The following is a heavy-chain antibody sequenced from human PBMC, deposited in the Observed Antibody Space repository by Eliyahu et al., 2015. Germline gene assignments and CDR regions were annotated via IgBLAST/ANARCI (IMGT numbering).Heavy chain of an antibody. CDR1: GFTFSSXS. CDR3: AREDCSSTSCLKSPYYYYGMDV. Sequence: EVQLVESGGGLVKPGGSLRLSCAASGFTFSSXSLXWFRQAPGKGLEWXSSISSSSSYIXYADSVKGRFTISRDNAKNSLYLQMNSLRAEDTAVYYCAREDCSSTSCLKSPYYYYGMDVWGQGTTVTVSS. CDR2: ISSSSSYI. J-gene: IGHJ6*02. V-gene: IGHV3-21*01. D-gene: IGHD2-2*01.